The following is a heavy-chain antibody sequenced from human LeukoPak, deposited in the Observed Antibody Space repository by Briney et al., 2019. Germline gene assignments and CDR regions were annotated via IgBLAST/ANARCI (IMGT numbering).Heavy chain of an antibody. CDR1: GFTFSSYA. CDR3: ARADCSGSTCYLRRSWFDP. V-gene: IGHV3-23*01. Sequence: TGGSLRLSCAASGFTFSSYAMSWVRQAPGKGLEWVSAISGSGGSTYYADSVKGRFTISRDNSKNTLYLQMNSLRAGDTAVYYCARADCSGSTCYLRRSWFDPWGQGTLVTVSS. J-gene: IGHJ5*02. D-gene: IGHD2-2*01. CDR2: ISGSGGST.